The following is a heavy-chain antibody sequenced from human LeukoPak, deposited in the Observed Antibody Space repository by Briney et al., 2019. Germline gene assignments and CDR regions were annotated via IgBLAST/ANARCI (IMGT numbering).Heavy chain of an antibody. J-gene: IGHJ4*02. Sequence: GGSLRLSCAVSGFTFSNVAMSWVRQAPGKGLEWVSGISGDSGDSTYYTDSVKGRFTISRDNSKNTLYLQMNSLRAEDTAIYFCAGKFGEPYWGQGTLVTVSS. D-gene: IGHD3-16*01. CDR2: ISGDSGDST. CDR3: AGKFGEPY. CDR1: GFTFSNVA. V-gene: IGHV3-23*01.